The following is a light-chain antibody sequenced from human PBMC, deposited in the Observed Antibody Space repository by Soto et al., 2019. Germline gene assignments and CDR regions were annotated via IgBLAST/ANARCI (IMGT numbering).Light chain of an antibody. CDR1: HSVSRTY. CDR2: GAS. J-gene: IGKJ5*01. Sequence: VVLTQSPGTLSLSPGQRATLSCRASHSVSRTYLAWYQQKPGQAPRLLIFGASDRATGTPDRFSGSGSGTDFTLTISRLEPEDSAVYYCQQFDDSVTFGQGTRLE. CDR3: QQFDDSVT. V-gene: IGKV3-20*01.